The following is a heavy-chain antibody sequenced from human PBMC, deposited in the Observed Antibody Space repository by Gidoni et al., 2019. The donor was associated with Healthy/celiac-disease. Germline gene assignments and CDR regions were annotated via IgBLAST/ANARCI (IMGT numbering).Heavy chain of an antibody. CDR3: ARVLRFLEWWPDAFDI. Sequence: QVQLVESGGGLVKPGGSLRLSCAASGFTFSDYYMSWIRQAPGQGLEWVSYISSSGSTIYYADSVKGRFTISRDNAKNSLYLQMNSLRAEDTAVYYCARVLRFLEWWPDAFDIWGQGTMVTVSS. J-gene: IGHJ3*02. CDR1: GFTFSDYY. V-gene: IGHV3-11*01. CDR2: ISSSGSTI. D-gene: IGHD3-3*01.